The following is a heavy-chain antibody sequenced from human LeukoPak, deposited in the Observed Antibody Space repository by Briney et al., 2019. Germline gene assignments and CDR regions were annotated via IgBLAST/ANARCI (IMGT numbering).Heavy chain of an antibody. CDR3: ARGDY. Sequence: GGSLRLSCAASGFTFSNAWMSWVRQAPGKGLEWVANIKQDGSEKYYVDSVKGRFTISRDNAKNSLYLQMNSLRAEDTAVYYCARGDYWGQGTLVTVSS. CDR2: IKQDGSEK. CDR1: GFTFSNAW. V-gene: IGHV3-7*03. J-gene: IGHJ4*02.